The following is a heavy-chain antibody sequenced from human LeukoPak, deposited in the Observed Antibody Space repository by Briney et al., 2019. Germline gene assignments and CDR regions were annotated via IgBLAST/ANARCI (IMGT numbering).Heavy chain of an antibody. J-gene: IGHJ3*02. CDR3: ARGDLAYDISGYEAFDI. D-gene: IGHD3-22*01. CDR2: ISGCNGNT. CDR1: GYAFTRHY. V-gene: IGHV1-18*01. Sequence: ASLKVSSTASGYAFTRHYMHWVRQAPGQGLEWMGWISGCNGNTNYAQKLQGRVTMTTDTSTSTAYMVLRSLRSDDTAVYYCARGDLAYDISGYEAFDIWGEGTMVTVSS.